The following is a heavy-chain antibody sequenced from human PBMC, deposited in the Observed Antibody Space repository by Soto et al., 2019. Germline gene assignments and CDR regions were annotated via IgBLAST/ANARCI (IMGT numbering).Heavy chain of an antibody. V-gene: IGHV1-69*01. J-gene: IGHJ4*02. Sequence: QVQLVQSGAEVKKPGSSVKVSCKASGGTLSSYAISWVRQAPGQGLEWMGGIIPIFGTANYAQKVQGRVTITADESTRTAYMELSGLRSEDTAVYYCARESGHYGSRSYWYWGQGTLVTVSS. CDR2: IIPIFGTA. CDR1: GGTLSSYA. CDR3: ARESGHYGSRSYWY. D-gene: IGHD3-10*01.